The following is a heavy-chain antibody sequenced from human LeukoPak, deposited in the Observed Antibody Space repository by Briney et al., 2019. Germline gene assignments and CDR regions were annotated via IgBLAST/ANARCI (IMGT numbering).Heavy chain of an antibody. Sequence: ASVKVSCRASGYTFTSYYMHWVRQAPGQGLEWMGIINPSGGSTSYAQKLQGRVTMTTDTSTSTAYMELRSLRSDDTAVYYCARVVEYQLLYLAGWFDPWGQGTLVTVSS. CDR1: GYTFTSYY. J-gene: IGHJ5*02. CDR3: ARVVEYQLLYLAGWFDP. D-gene: IGHD2-2*02. V-gene: IGHV1-46*01. CDR2: INPSGGST.